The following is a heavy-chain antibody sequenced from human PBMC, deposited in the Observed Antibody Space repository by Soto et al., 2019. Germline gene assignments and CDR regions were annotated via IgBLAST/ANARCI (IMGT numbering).Heavy chain of an antibody. CDR3: ARDLYSKTDYYYGMDV. CDR2: ISYDGSSK. CDR1: GFTFSSYA. Sequence: QVQLVESGGGVVLPGRSLRLSCAASGFTFSSYAMHWVRQAPGKGLEWVALISYDGSSKYYADSVKGRFTISRDNSKNPLYLQMNSLRVEDTAVYYCARDLYSKTDYYYGMDVWGQGTTVTVSS. D-gene: IGHD4-4*01. J-gene: IGHJ6*02. V-gene: IGHV3-30-3*01.